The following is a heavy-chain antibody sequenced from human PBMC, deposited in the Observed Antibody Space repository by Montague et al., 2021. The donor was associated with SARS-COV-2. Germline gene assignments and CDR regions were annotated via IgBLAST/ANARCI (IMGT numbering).Heavy chain of an antibody. J-gene: IGHJ2*01. D-gene: IGHD5-18*01. CDR3: ARDPGYTSFTRWYFDL. CDR1: GGSINTGGYY. CDR2: IYSSVST. Sequence: TLSLTCSVSGGSINTGGYYWNWIRQSAGKGLEWIGRIYSSVSTNSRPSLKSRVTISLDTSKNQFSLWLSSVTAADTAVYYCARDPGYTSFTRWYFDLWGPGTLVTVSS. V-gene: IGHV4-61*02.